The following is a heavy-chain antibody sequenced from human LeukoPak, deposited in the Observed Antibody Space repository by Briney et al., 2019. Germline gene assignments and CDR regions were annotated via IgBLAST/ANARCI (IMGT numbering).Heavy chain of an antibody. CDR2: IYYSGST. CDR1: GGSFSGYY. CDR3: ARVGRRVVEFDY. D-gene: IGHD2-15*01. Sequence: SETLSLTCAVYGGSFSGYYWGWIRQPPGKGLEWIGYIYYSGSTNYNPSLKSRVTISVDTSKNQFSLKLSSVTAAGTAVYYCARVGRRVVEFDYWGQGTLVTVSS. V-gene: IGHV4-59*01. J-gene: IGHJ4*02.